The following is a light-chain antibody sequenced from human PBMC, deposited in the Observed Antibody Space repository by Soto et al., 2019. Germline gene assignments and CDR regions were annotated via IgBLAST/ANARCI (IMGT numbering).Light chain of an antibody. J-gene: IGKJ5*01. V-gene: IGKV3D-20*02. CDR3: QQRADWPIT. CDR1: QSVPRSY. Sequence: PGARATLSCRAGQSVPRSYLAWYQQKPGQAPRLLIYGTSSRATGIPDRFSGSGSGTDFTLTISRLEPEDFAVYYCQQRADWPITFGQGTRLEIK. CDR2: GTS.